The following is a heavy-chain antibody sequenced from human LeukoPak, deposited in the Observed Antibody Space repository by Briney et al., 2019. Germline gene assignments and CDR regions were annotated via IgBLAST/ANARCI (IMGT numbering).Heavy chain of an antibody. Sequence: GESLKISCQASEYSFTSYWIGWVRQMPGKGLEWMGIIYPGDSDTRYSPSFQGQVTISADKSISTAFLQWSSLKASDTAMYYCARGSRAAAPPFDYWGQGTLVTVSS. CDR3: ARGSRAAAPPFDY. D-gene: IGHD6-13*01. J-gene: IGHJ4*02. V-gene: IGHV5-51*01. CDR2: IYPGDSDT. CDR1: EYSFTSYW.